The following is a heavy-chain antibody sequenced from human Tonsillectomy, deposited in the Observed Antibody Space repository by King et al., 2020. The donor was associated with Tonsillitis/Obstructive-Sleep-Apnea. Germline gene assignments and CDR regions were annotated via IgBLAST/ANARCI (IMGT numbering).Heavy chain of an antibody. D-gene: IGHD4/OR15-4a*01. CDR2: TYYRSKWYH. CDR3: EREGAGFFY. CDR1: GDSVSSNSSA. J-gene: IGHJ4*02. V-gene: IGHV6-1*01. Sequence: VQLQQSGPGLVKPSETLSLTCALSGDSVSSNSSAWNWIRQSPSGGLEWLGRTYYRSKWYHDYAISVKSRITINPDTSKNQFSLQLNSVTPEDTAVYYCEREGAGFFYWGQGTLVTVSS.